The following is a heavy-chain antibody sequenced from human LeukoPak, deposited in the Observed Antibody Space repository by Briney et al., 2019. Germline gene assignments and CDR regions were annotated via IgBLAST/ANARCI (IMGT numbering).Heavy chain of an antibody. D-gene: IGHD3-22*01. CDR3: ARGGYYDSSGYPPHWDY. V-gene: IGHV4-59*01. J-gene: IGHJ4*02. Sequence: PSETLSLTCTVSGGSISSYYWSWIRQPPGKGLEWIGYIFYSGSTNYNPSLKSRVTISVDTSKNQFSLKLSSVTAADTAVYYCARGGYYDSSGYPPHWDYWGQGTLVTVSS. CDR1: GGSISSYY. CDR2: IFYSGST.